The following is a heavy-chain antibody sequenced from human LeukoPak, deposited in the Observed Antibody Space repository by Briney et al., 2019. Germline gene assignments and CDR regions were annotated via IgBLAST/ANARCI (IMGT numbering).Heavy chain of an antibody. CDR3: ARAGEVAYCGGDCYSTGY. CDR1: GYTFTSYY. D-gene: IGHD2-21*02. CDR2: INPSGGST. J-gene: IGHJ4*02. V-gene: IGHV1-46*01. Sequence: GASVKVSCKASGYTFTSYYMHWVRQAPGQGLEWMGIINPSGGSTSYAQKFQGRVTMTRDTSTSTVYMELSSLRSEDTAVYYCARAGEVAYCGGDCYSTGYWGQGTLVTVSS.